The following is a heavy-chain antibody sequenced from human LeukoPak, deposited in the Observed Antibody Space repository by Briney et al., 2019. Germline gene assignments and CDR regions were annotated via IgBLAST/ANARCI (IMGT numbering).Heavy chain of an antibody. CDR1: GGSIISSSFY. J-gene: IGHJ5*02. CDR3: ARAGNYRSRLDP. CDR2: IYYSGST. D-gene: IGHD3-22*01. V-gene: IGHV4-39*07. Sequence: SETLSLTCTVSGGSIISSSFYWGWIRQSPGKWLEWIGSIYYSGSTYYNPSLKSRVTISIDTSKNQFSLKLSSVTAADTAVYYCARAGNYRSRLDPWGQGTLVTVSS.